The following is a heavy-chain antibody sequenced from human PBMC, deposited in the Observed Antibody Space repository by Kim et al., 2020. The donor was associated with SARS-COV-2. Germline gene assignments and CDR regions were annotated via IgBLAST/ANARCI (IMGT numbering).Heavy chain of an antibody. CDR2: ISYDGSNK. V-gene: IGHV3-33*05. D-gene: IGHD2-2*01. CDR1: GFTFSSYG. CDR3: ARDRGVVVPAAIELIGLNYYYYYGMDV. Sequence: GGSLRLSCAASGFTFSSYGMHWVRQAPGKGLEWVAVISYDGSNKYYADSVKGRFTISRDNSKNTLYLQMNSLRAEDTAVYYCARDRGVVVPAAIELIGLNYYYYYGMDVWGQGTTVTVSS. J-gene: IGHJ6*02.